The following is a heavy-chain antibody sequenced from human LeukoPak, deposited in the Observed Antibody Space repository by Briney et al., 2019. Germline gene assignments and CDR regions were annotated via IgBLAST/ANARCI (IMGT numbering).Heavy chain of an antibody. CDR2: IRYDGSNK. CDR3: AKEGVYRGYDRAALGY. CDR1: GFTFSSYG. D-gene: IGHD5-12*01. V-gene: IGHV3-30*02. Sequence: GGSLRLSCAASGFTFSSYGMHCVRQAPGKGLEWVAFIRYDGSNKYYADSVKGRFTISRDNSKNTLYLQMNSLRAEDTAVYYCAKEGVYRGYDRAALGYWAQGTVVTVSS. J-gene: IGHJ4*02.